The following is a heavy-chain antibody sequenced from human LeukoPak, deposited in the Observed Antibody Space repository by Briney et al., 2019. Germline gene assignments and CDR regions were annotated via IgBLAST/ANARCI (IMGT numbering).Heavy chain of an antibody. V-gene: IGHV3-7*01. D-gene: IGHD3-22*01. CDR3: AGLRGGDGSVFRPFDY. Sequence: GGSLRLSCAASGFTFSSYAMSWVRQAPGKGLEWVASIKGDGSENYYVDSVKGRFTISRDNAKNSLYLQMNSLRAEDTAMYYCAGLRGGDGSVFRPFDYRGQGTLVTVSS. CDR2: IKGDGSEN. J-gene: IGHJ4*02. CDR1: GFTFSSYA.